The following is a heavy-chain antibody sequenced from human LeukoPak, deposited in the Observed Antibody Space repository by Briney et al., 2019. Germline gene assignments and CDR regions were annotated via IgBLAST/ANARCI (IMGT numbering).Heavy chain of an antibody. D-gene: IGHD6-13*01. V-gene: IGHV4-59*01. CDR2: IYYSGST. J-gene: IGHJ3*02. CDR3: ARYAGYSSSWPGAFDI. CDR1: GGSISSYY. Sequence: SETLSLTCTVSGGSISSYYLSWMRQPPGKGLEWIGYIYYSGSTNYNPSLKSRVTISVDTSKNQFSLKLSSVTAADTAVYYCARYAGYSSSWPGAFDIWGQGTMVTVSS.